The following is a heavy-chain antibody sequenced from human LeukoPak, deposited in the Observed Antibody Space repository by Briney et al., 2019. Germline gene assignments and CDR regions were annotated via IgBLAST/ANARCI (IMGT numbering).Heavy chain of an antibody. V-gene: IGHV4-38-2*02. CDR3: ARVVGATTFDY. CDR1: GYSISSGYY. Sequence: SETPSLTCTVSGYSISSGYYWGWIRQPPGKGLEWIGSIYHSGSTYYNPSLKSRVTISVDTSKNQFSLKLSSVTAADTAVYYCARVVGATTFDYWGQGTLVTVSS. D-gene: IGHD1-26*01. J-gene: IGHJ4*02. CDR2: IYHSGST.